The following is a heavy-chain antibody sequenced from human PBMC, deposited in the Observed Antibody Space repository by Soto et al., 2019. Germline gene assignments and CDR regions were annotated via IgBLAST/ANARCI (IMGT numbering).Heavy chain of an antibody. Sequence: EVQLVESGGALVKPGGSLRLSCAASGFTFNIYTMNWVRQAPGKGLEWVSSISSGSTYISYADSVKGRFIISRDNAKNSLYLQMISLGVEDTAVYYCARDRTNGLYSNDAFDIWGQGTMVTVSS. CDR2: ISSGSTYI. CDR3: ARDRTNGLYSNDAFDI. D-gene: IGHD4-4*01. V-gene: IGHV3-21*06. CDR1: GFTFNIYT. J-gene: IGHJ3*02.